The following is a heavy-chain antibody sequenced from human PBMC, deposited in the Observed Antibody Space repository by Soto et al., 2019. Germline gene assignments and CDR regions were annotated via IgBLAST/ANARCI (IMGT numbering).Heavy chain of an antibody. V-gene: IGHV1-18*01. CDR2: ISAYNGNT. CDR1: GYTFTSYG. CDR3: AVRFQVITIFDPASYYYGMDV. Sequence: ASVKVSCKAAGYTFTSYGISWVRQAPGQGLEWMGWISAYNGNTNYAQKFQGRVTITADESTSTAYMELSSLRSEDTAVYYCAVRFQVITIFDPASYYYGMDVWGQGTTVTVSS. D-gene: IGHD3-3*01. J-gene: IGHJ6*02.